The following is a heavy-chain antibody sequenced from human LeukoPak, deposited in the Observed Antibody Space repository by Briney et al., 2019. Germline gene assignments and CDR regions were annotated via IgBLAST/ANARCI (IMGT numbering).Heavy chain of an antibody. CDR3: ARDFLDYYDSSGYYLD. D-gene: IGHD3-22*01. J-gene: IGHJ4*02. Sequence: SETLSLTCAVYGGSFSGYYWSWIRQPPGKGLEWIGEINHSGSTNYNPSLKSRVTISVDTSKNQFSLKLSSVTAADTAVYYCARDFLDYYDSSGYYLDWGQGTLVTVSS. CDR1: GGSFSGYY. CDR2: INHSGST. V-gene: IGHV4-34*01.